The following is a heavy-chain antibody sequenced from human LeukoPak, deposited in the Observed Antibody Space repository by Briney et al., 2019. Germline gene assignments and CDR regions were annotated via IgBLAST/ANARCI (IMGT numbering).Heavy chain of an antibody. J-gene: IGHJ6*03. CDR3: ARDAPDCSITRYHTEVHDRYMDV. D-gene: IGHD2-2*01. Sequence: GGSLRLSCAASGFTFTNYDMHWVRQAPGKGLEWVAFIRNDGGKTHYVDSVRGLFTFSRDNSNKTLHLQKNGLRAEDTAVYYFARDAPDCSITRYHTEVHDRYMDVWGKGTTVTVTS. V-gene: IGHV3-30*02. CDR2: IRNDGGKT. CDR1: GFTFTNYD.